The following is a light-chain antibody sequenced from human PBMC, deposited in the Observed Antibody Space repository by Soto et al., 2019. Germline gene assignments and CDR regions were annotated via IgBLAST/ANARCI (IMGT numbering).Light chain of an antibody. CDR2: INNDGSH. J-gene: IGLJ3*02. V-gene: IGLV4-69*01. CDR3: QTWGSGIHKV. CDR1: SGLSNYA. Sequence: QSVLTQSPSASASLGASVKLTCTLSSGLSNYAIAWHQQQPDKGPRYLMKINNDGSHSKRDGIPDRFSGSSSGAERYLIISNLQTEDEADYYCQTWGSGIHKVFGGGTKLTVL.